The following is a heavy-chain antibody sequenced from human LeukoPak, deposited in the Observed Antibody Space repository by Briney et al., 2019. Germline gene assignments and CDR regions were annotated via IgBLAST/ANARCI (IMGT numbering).Heavy chain of an antibody. J-gene: IGHJ4*02. CDR3: ARRQGINSYIDY. Sequence: GESLKISCKGSGYSFTSYWIGLVRQMPGKGLEWMAIIYTGDSDTRSSPSFQGQVTISALKSISTAYLQWSSLKASDTAMYYCARRQGINSYIDYWGEGTLVTVPS. D-gene: IGHD1-1*01. CDR1: GYSFTSYW. CDR2: IYTGDSDT. V-gene: IGHV5-51*01.